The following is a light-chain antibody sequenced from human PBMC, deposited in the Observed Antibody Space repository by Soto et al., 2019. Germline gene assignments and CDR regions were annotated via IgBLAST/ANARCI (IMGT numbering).Light chain of an antibody. J-gene: IGKJ1*01. Sequence: EIVLTQSPGPLSLSPGERATLSCRTSQCVGCSHLVGYQQKPCRPPRLLIYGASSRATDISDRFSGRGSGPDFTLTISRLEPEDFAGYYCQRRCISQPTFGQGTKVESK. CDR1: QCVGCSH. CDR2: GAS. CDR3: QRRCISQPT. V-gene: IGKV3-20*01.